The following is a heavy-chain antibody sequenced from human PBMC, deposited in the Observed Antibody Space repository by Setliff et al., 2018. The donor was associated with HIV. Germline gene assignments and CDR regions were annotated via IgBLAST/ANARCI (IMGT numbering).Heavy chain of an antibody. CDR3: ARLGRSSTGPL. CDR1: GGSISSYF. CDR2: IFYTGNT. Sequence: SETLSLTCTVSGGSISSYFWSWIRQSPGKGLEWIAFIFYTGNTKYNPSLRSRVSMSVDTSDNQFSLNLTSVTAADTAVYYCARLGRSSTGPLWGQGTLVTVSS. D-gene: IGHD2-2*01. V-gene: IGHV4-59*08. J-gene: IGHJ4*02.